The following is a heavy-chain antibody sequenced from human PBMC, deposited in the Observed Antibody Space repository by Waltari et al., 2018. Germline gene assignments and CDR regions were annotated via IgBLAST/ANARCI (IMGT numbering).Heavy chain of an antibody. CDR3: ARDQVYCSGGTCFD. CDR2: ISSGGSTR. CDR1: GFTFSSSG. J-gene: IGHJ4*02. Sequence: VQPGGSLRLSCAASGFTFSSSGMNWVRQAPVKGLEWVSYISSGGSTRYYADSVRGRFTISRDNVKNSLYLQMNSLRDEDTAVYYCARDQVYCSGGTCFDWGQGTLVTVSS. V-gene: IGHV3-48*02. D-gene: IGHD2-15*01.